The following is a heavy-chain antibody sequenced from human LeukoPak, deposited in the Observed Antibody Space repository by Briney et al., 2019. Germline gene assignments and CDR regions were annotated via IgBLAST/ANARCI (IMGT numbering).Heavy chain of an antibody. CDR3: ARESRRVGEGDFDY. V-gene: IGHV3-48*04. CDR1: GFTFNSYN. D-gene: IGHD1-26*01. CDR2: ISSSSST. Sequence: GGSLRLSCVASGFTFNSYNMNWVRQAPGKGLEWVSYISSSSSTYYADSVKGRFTISRDNAKNSLYLQMNSLRAEDTAVYYCARESRRVGEGDFDYWGQGTLVTVSS. J-gene: IGHJ4*02.